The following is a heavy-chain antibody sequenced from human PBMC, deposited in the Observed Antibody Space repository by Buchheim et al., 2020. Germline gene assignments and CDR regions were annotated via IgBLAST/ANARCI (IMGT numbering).Heavy chain of an antibody. Sequence: QVQLVQSGAEVKKPGASVKVSCRASGYTFTSYDINWVRQATGQGLEWMGYMNLNSGKIVYGQKFQGRVTMTSDTSINTVYMELSSLRSEDTAVYYCTRGDSLWGGTDYWGQGTL. CDR3: TRGDSLWGGTDY. CDR1: GYTFTSYD. CDR2: MNLNSGKI. D-gene: IGHD3-16*01. J-gene: IGHJ4*02. V-gene: IGHV1-8*01.